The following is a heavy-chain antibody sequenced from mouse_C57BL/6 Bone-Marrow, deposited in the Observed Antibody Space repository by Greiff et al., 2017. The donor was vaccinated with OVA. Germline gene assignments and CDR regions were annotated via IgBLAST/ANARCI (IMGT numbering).Heavy chain of an antibody. CDR3: VRGGLGYGNYEDGFAY. CDR2: IRSKSSNYAT. Sequence: DVMLVESGGGLVQPKGSLKLSCAASGFTFNTYAMHWVRQAPGKGLEWVARIRSKSSNYATYYADSVKDRFTISRDDSQSMLYLQMNNLKTEDTAMYYCVRGGLGYGNYEDGFAYWGQGTLVTVSA. CDR1: GFTFNTYA. V-gene: IGHV10-3*01. J-gene: IGHJ3*01. D-gene: IGHD2-10*02.